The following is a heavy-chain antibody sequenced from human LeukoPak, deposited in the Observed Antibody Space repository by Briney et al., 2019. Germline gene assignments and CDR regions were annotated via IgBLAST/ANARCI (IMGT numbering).Heavy chain of an antibody. Sequence: ASVTVSCKASGYTFTGYYMHWVRQAPGQGLEWMGWINPNSGGTNYAQKFQGRVTMTRDTSISTAYMELSRLRSDDTAVYYCARSWFGELSGDYWGQGTLVTVSS. CDR2: INPNSGGT. CDR3: ARSWFGELSGDY. D-gene: IGHD3-10*01. J-gene: IGHJ4*02. CDR1: GYTFTGYY. V-gene: IGHV1-2*02.